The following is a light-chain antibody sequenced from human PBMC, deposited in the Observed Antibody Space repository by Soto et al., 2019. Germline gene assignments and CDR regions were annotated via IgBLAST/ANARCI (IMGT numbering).Light chain of an antibody. CDR1: SSDVGNYNF. J-gene: IGLJ1*01. CDR3: SSYSSTSTYV. Sequence: QSVLTQPASVSGSPGQSITISCTGTSSDVGNYNFVSWYQQHPGKAPKLMIYAVSNRPSGVSIRFSGSKSGNTASLTISGLQAEDEADYYCSSYSSTSTYVFGAGTKVIVL. CDR2: AVS. V-gene: IGLV2-14*01.